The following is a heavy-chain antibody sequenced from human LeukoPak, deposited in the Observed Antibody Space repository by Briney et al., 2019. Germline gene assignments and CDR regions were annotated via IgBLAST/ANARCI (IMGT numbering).Heavy chain of an antibody. CDR2: ISGGGGNT. CDR1: GFTFTSYA. CDR3: AKASHYDNSGYQYYFDY. Sequence: GGSLRLSCAASGFTFTSYAMTWVRQAPGKGLEWVSGISGGGGNTYYADSVKGRFTISRDNSKNTLYLQVNSLRAEDTAVYYCAKASHYDNSGYQYYFDYWGQGTLVTVSS. J-gene: IGHJ4*02. D-gene: IGHD3-22*01. V-gene: IGHV3-23*01.